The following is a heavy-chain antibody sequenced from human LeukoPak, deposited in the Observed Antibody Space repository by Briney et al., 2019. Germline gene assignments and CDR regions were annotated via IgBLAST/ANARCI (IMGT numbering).Heavy chain of an antibody. CDR1: GYTFTSYY. J-gene: IGHJ4*02. CDR3: ARDISGSYDY. D-gene: IGHD1-26*01. Sequence: ASVKVSCKASGYTFTSYYIHWVRQAPGQGLEWMGLINPNSGGTNYAQKFQGRVTMTRDTSISTAYMELSRLRSDDTAVYYCARDISGSYDYWGQGTLVTVSS. CDR2: INPNSGGT. V-gene: IGHV1-2*02.